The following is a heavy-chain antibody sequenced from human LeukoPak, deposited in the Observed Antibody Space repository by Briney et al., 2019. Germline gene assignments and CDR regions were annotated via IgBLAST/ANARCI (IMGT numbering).Heavy chain of an antibody. Sequence: GGSLRLSCAASGFTFSSYSMNWVRQAPGKGLEWVSYISSSSSTIYHADSVKGRFTISRDNAKNSLYLQMNSLRAEDTAVYYCARRSLGVAGAFDIWGQGTMVTVSS. D-gene: IGHD6-13*01. J-gene: IGHJ3*02. V-gene: IGHV3-48*04. CDR1: GFTFSSYS. CDR2: ISSSSSTI. CDR3: ARRSLGVAGAFDI.